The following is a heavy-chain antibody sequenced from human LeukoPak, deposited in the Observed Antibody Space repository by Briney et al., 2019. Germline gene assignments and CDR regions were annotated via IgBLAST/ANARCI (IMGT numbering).Heavy chain of an antibody. CDR1: GFTFSSYA. CDR3: ARTYRSDWHYFDR. D-gene: IGHD6-19*01. CDR2: ICGSGGST. V-gene: IGHV3-23*01. J-gene: IGHJ4*02. Sequence: GGSLRLSCAASGFTFSSYAMSWVRQAPGKGLEWVSAICGSGGSTYYADSVKGRFTISRDKSKNTLYVEMNSLRAEDTAVYYCARTYRSDWHYFDRWGQGTLVTVSS.